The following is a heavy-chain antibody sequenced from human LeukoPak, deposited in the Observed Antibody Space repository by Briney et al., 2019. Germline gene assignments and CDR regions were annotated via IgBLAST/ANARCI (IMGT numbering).Heavy chain of an antibody. D-gene: IGHD1-7*01. J-gene: IGHJ4*02. CDR1: GFTFSSYG. V-gene: IGHV3-30*03. CDR2: ISYDGSNK. Sequence: GRSLRLSCAASGFTFSSYGMHWVRQAPGKGLEWVAVISYDGSNKYYADSVKGRFTISRDNAKNTLYLQMNSLRAEDTAVYYCARAGNYRFDYWGQGTLVTVSS. CDR3: ARAGNYRFDY.